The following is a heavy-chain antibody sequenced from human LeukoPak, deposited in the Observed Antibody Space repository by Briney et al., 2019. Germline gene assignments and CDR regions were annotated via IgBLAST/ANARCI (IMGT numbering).Heavy chain of an antibody. J-gene: IGHJ4*02. CDR2: ISSSGSTT. V-gene: IGHV3-48*03. D-gene: IGHD3-9*01. CDR3: ARAGGGVRYFDWLSEFDY. CDR1: GFTFSSYE. Sequence: GGSLRLSCAASGFTFSSYEMNWVRQAPGKGLEWVSYISSSGSTTYYADSVKGRFTISRDNAKNSLYLQMNSLRAEDTAVYYCARAGGGVRYFDWLSEFDYWGQGTLVTVSS.